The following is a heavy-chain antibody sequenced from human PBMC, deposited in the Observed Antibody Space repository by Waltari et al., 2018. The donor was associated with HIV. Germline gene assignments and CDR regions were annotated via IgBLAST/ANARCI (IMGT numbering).Heavy chain of an antibody. Sequence: EVQLVESGGGLVQPGGSLRLSCAASGFTFSSYEMNWVRQAPGKGLEWVSYIRSSGSTIYYADSVKGRFTISRDNAKNSLYLQMNSLRAEDTAVYYCARGVGFGSSVDYWGQGTLVTVSS. CDR3: ARGVGFGSSVDY. J-gene: IGHJ4*02. CDR1: GFTFSSYE. D-gene: IGHD3-10*01. CDR2: IRSSGSTI. V-gene: IGHV3-48*03.